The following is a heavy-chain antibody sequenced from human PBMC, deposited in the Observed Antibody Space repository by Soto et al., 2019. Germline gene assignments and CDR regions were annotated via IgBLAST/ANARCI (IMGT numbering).Heavy chain of an antibody. CDR1: GYSFTNYG. D-gene: IGHD1-26*01. Sequence: GASVKVSCKASGYSFTNYGFSWVRQAPGQGPEWMGWINVYNGNIKYAQKVQGRLTMTIDKSTSTAYMELRSLRSEDTAVYYCARDYGRWLETHFDYWGQGALVTVSS. CDR2: INVYNGNI. J-gene: IGHJ4*02. V-gene: IGHV1-18*04. CDR3: ARDYGRWLETHFDY.